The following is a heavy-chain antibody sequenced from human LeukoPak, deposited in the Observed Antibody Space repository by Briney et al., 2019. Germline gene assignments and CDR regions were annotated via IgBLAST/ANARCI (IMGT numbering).Heavy chain of an antibody. D-gene: IGHD4-23*01. CDR1: GYTFTDYH. V-gene: IGHV1-2*02. CDR2: ISPNSGGT. Sequence: ASVKVSCKASGYTFTDYHIHWVRQAPGQGLEWMGWISPNSGGTDYAQKFQGRVTMTRDTSISTAYLVLSRLASDDTAVYYCARANTIMTTVVTSFDSWGQGTLVTVSS. CDR3: ARANTIMTTVVTSFDS. J-gene: IGHJ4*02.